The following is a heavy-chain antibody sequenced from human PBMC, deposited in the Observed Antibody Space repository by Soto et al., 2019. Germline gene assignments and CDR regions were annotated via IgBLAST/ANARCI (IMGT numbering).Heavy chain of an antibody. D-gene: IGHD2-21*02. J-gene: IGHJ4*02. Sequence: ETLSLTCTVSGGSISTSNYYWGWVRQPPGKGLDWIGNIYYSGTTYYNPSLKSRVTISVDTSKNQFSLKLNSVTAADTAVYYCATFVVPASRHTGFDFWGPGTLVT. CDR2: IYYSGTT. CDR1: GGSISTSNYY. V-gene: IGHV4-39*01. CDR3: ATFVVPASRHTGFDF.